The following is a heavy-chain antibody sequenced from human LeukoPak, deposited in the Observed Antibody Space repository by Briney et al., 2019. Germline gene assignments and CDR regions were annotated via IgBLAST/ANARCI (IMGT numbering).Heavy chain of an antibody. CDR1: GFTFSSYS. J-gene: IGHJ6*04. CDR3: ARVQSEITMVRGVIKYYYYGMDV. V-gene: IGHV3-21*01. Sequence: GGSLRLSCAASGFTFSSYSMNWVRQAPGKGLEWVSSISSSSSYIYYAESVKGRFTISRDNAKNSLYLQMNSLRAEDTAVYYCARVQSEITMVRGVIKYYYYGMDVWGKGTTVTVSS. D-gene: IGHD3-10*01. CDR2: ISSSSSYI.